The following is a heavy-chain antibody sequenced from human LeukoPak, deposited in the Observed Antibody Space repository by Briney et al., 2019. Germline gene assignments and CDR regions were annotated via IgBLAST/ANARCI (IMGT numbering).Heavy chain of an antibody. Sequence: SETLSLTCAVYGGSFSGYYWSWIRQPPGKGLEWIGEINHSGSTNYNPSLKSRVTISVDTSKNQFSLKLSSVTAADTAVYYRARGPNVAGTTTPAPLYYYYGMDVWGQGTTVTVSS. V-gene: IGHV4-34*01. CDR2: INHSGST. J-gene: IGHJ6*02. D-gene: IGHD1-7*01. CDR3: ARGPNVAGTTTPAPLYYYYGMDV. CDR1: GGSFSGYY.